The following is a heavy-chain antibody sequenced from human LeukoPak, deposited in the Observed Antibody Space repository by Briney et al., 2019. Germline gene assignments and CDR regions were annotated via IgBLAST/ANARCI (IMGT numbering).Heavy chain of an antibody. CDR3: ARANPLDYDSSGYYDY. CDR2: IYYSGST. Sequence: SETLSLTCTVSGGSISSYYWSWIRQPPGKGLEWIGYIYYSGSTNYNPSLKSRVTISVDTSKNQFSLKLSSVTAADAAVYYCARANPLDYDSSGYYDYWGQGTLVTVSS. D-gene: IGHD3-22*01. V-gene: IGHV4-59*01. CDR1: GGSISSYY. J-gene: IGHJ4*02.